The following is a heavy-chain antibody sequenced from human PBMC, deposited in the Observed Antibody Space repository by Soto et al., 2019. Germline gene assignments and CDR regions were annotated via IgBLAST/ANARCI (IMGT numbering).Heavy chain of an antibody. J-gene: IGHJ6*02. CDR3: ARDITMVRGVIKNVRQCGYSFGMDV. CDR1: GDTFSNYA. V-gene: IGHV1-69*01. CDR2: IIPIFSTA. D-gene: IGHD3-10*01. Sequence: QVQLVQSGAEVKKPGSSVKVSCKASGDTFSNYAISWVRQAPGQGLEWMGGIIPIFSTAEYSQKFQGRATITVEESSSTAYMELSNLISEDTAVYFCARDITMVRGVIKNVRQCGYSFGMDVWGQGTTVTVSS.